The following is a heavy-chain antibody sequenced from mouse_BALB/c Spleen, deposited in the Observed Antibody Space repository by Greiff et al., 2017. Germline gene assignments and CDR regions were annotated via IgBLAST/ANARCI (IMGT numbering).Heavy chain of an antibody. V-gene: IGHV1-67*01. Sequence: QVQLQQSGPELVRPGVSVKISCKGSSYTFTDYAMHWVKQSHAKSLEWIGVISTYYGNTNYNQKFKGKATMTVDKSSSTAYMELARLTSEDSAVYYCARSLSDYYGSSLDYWGQGTTLTVSS. CDR3: ARSLSDYYGSSLDY. CDR2: ISTYYGNT. D-gene: IGHD1-1*01. J-gene: IGHJ2*01. CDR1: SYTFTDYA.